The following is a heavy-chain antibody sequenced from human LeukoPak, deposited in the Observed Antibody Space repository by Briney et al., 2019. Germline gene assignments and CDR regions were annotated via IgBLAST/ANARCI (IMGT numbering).Heavy chain of an antibody. CDR3: VRWGYYYYMDV. D-gene: IGHD4-23*01. Sequence: GGSLRLSCAASGFTFSDYYMSWIRQAPGKGLEWVSYISSSGSTIYYADSVKGRFTISRDNSKNTLYLQMDSLRAEDTAVYYSVRWGYYYYMDVWGKGTTVTISS. V-gene: IGHV3-11*04. CDR2: ISSSGSTI. CDR1: GFTFSDYY. J-gene: IGHJ6*03.